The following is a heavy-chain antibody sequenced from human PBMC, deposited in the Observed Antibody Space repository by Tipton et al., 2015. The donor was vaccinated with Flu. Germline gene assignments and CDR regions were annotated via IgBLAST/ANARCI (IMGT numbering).Heavy chain of an antibody. V-gene: IGHV4-4*07. D-gene: IGHD3-10*01. CDR3: ARGSGSGTDVTFYF. J-gene: IGHJ4*02. CDR1: GGSMSSFY. Sequence: LRLSCTVSGGSMSSFYWTWIRQPAGKGLEWIGRMYVSGSAKYNPPLKSRVTMSVDTSKNQFSLKLSSVTAADTAVYYCARGSGSGTDVTFYFWGQGTLVTVSS. CDR2: MYVSGSA.